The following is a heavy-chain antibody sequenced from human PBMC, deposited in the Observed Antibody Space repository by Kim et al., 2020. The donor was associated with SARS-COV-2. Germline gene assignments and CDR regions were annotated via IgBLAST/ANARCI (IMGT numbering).Heavy chain of an antibody. CDR2: IYYSGST. Sequence: SETLSLTCTVSGGSISSSSYYWGWIRQPPGKGLEWIGSIYYSGSTYYNPSLKSRVTISVDTSKNQFSLKLSSVTAADTAVYYCARLPGRRDGYNLDYWGQGTLVTVSS. J-gene: IGHJ4*02. CDR3: ARLPGRRDGYNLDY. V-gene: IGHV4-39*01. D-gene: IGHD5-12*01. CDR1: GGSISSSSYY.